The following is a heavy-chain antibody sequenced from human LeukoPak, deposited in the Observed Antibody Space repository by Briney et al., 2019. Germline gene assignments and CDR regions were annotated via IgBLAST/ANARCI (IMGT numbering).Heavy chain of an antibody. V-gene: IGHV3-74*01. Sequence: GGSLRLSCAASGFTFTTYWMHWVRHAPGKGLVWVSHINSDGSITSYADSVKGRFTSSRDNAKNTLYLQMNSLRAEDTAVYYCAKGSASAGTLDYFDYWGQGTLVTVPS. CDR3: AKGSASAGTLDYFDY. J-gene: IGHJ4*02. CDR2: INSDGSIT. CDR1: GFTFTTYW. D-gene: IGHD6-13*01.